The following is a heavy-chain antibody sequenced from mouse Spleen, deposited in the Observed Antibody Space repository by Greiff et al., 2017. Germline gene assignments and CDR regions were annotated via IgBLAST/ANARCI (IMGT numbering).Heavy chain of an antibody. D-gene: IGHD1-1*01. CDR3: ARSPFYYYDGSPFAY. CDR1: GYTFTSYT. V-gene: IGHV1-4*01. CDR2: INPSSGYT. Sequence: VKLQESGPELARPGASVKMSCKASGYTFTSYTMHWVKQRPGQGLEWIGYINPSSGYTKYNQKFKDKATLTADKSSSTAYMQLSSLTSEDSAVYYCARSPFYYYDGSPFAYWGQGTLVTVSA. J-gene: IGHJ3*01.